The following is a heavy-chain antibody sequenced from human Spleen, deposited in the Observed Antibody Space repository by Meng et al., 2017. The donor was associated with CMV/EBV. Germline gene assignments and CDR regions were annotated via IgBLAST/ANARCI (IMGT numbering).Heavy chain of an antibody. CDR2: VSAETGDT. Sequence: KASGYNFDIYGITWVRQAPGQGLEWVGWVSAETGDTNYGQRFQGRVTVTADTFTKAAYMEMRSLRSDDSAIYYCARAGAAVTTNFDLWGQGTLVTVSS. V-gene: IGHV1-18*01. D-gene: IGHD4-17*01. CDR3: ARAGAAVTTNFDL. J-gene: IGHJ4*02. CDR1: GYNFDIYG.